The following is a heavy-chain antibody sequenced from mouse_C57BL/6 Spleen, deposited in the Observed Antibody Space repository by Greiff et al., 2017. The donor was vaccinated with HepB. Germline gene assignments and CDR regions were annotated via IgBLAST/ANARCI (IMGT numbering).Heavy chain of an antibody. Sequence: QVQLQQSGAELVRPGTSVKVSCKASGYAFTNYLIEWVKQRPGQGLEWIGVINPGSGGTNYNEKFKGKATLTADKSSSTAYTQLSSLTSEDSAVYFCARRGVYYGSLDYWGQGTTLTVSS. D-gene: IGHD1-1*01. V-gene: IGHV1-54*01. CDR1: GYAFTNYL. CDR3: ARRGVYYGSLDY. CDR2: INPGSGGT. J-gene: IGHJ2*01.